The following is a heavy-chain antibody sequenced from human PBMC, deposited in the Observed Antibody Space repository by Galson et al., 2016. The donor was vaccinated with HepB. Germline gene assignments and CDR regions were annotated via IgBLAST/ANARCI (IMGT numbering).Heavy chain of an antibody. CDR2: INHDGSEK. CDR3: ARLRRWKYDFWSGIVYYFDY. Sequence: SLRLSCAASGFTFSSHWMSWVRQAPGKGLEWVANINHDGSEKYYVDSVKGRVTISRDKADNSLYLQMNSRRAEDTAVYHCARLRRWKYDFWSGIVYYFDYWGQGTLVTVSS. CDR1: GFTFSSHW. J-gene: IGHJ4*02. D-gene: IGHD3-3*01. V-gene: IGHV3-7*01.